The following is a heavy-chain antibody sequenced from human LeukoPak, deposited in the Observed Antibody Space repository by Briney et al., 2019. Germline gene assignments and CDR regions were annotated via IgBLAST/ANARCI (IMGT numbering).Heavy chain of an antibody. Sequence: GGSLRLSCAASGLTFSRYLMTWVRQAPGKGLEGVATINQDGSDKYYVDSVKGRFTISRDNAQNSLHLQMNSLRVEDTAVYYCAIIRGGNYWGQGTLVTVSS. J-gene: IGHJ4*02. CDR1: GLTFSRYL. D-gene: IGHD3-10*01. CDR3: AIIRGGNY. CDR2: INQDGSDK. V-gene: IGHV3-7*02.